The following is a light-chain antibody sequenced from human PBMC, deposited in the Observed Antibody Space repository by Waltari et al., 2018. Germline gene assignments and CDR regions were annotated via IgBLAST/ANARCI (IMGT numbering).Light chain of an antibody. J-gene: IGLJ3*02. CDR3: SSYAGKYV. V-gene: IGLV2-8*01. Sequence: QSALTQFPSASGSPGQSVTISCTGTSSDVGGNDYISWYQQHPGKAPNVIIYEVYKWPSGVPDRFSGSNSGNTASLTVSGLQAEDEANYYCSSYAGKYVFGGGTKLTVL. CDR1: SSDVGGNDY. CDR2: EVY.